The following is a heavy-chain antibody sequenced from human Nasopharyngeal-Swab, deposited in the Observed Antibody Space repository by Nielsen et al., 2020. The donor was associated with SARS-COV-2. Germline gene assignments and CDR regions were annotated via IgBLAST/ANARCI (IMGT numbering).Heavy chain of an antibody. D-gene: IGHD3-22*01. J-gene: IGHJ4*02. CDR2: IWCGGSDE. V-gene: IGHV3-33*01. Sequence: GESLKISCAASGFTFNNYGMHWVRQAPGKGLEWVAVIWCGGSDEHYAESVRGRFTISREHPKNTLYLQMNSVRAEDTAIYYCGRDRYYDSSGFDYWGQGTLVSVSS. CDR3: GRDRYYDSSGFDY. CDR1: GFTFNNYG.